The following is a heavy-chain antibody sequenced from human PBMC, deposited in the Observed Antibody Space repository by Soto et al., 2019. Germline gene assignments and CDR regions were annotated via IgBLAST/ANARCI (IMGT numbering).Heavy chain of an antibody. J-gene: IGHJ5*02. V-gene: IGHV3-53*01. CDR1: GFTVSSNY. Sequence: GGSLRLSCAASGFTVSSNYMSWVRQAPGKGLEWVSVIYSGGSTYYADSVKGRFTISRDNSKNPLYLQMNSLRAEDTAVYYCARSVAARRGEDWFDPWGQGTLVTVSA. CDR3: ARSVAARRGEDWFDP. D-gene: IGHD6-6*01. CDR2: IYSGGST.